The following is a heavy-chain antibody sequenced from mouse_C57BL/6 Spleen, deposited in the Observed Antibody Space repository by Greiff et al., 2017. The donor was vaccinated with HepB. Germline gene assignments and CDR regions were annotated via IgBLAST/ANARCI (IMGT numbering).Heavy chain of an antibody. CDR3: ARIKKLVATYFDY. CDR1: GYTFTSYW. Sequence: QVQLQQPGAELVKAGASVKMSCKASGYTFTSYWMHWVKQRLGQGLEWFAETNPTNGRTYYNEKFKSKATLTVDKSSSTAYMLLSGPTFEDSAVYDCARIKKLVATYFDYWGQGTTRTVSS. V-gene: IGHV1S81*02. D-gene: IGHD1-1*01. CDR2: TNPTNGRT. J-gene: IGHJ2*01.